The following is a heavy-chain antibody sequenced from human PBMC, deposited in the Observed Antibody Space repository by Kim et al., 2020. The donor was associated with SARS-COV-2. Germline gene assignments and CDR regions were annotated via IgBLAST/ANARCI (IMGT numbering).Heavy chain of an antibody. V-gene: IGHV3-30*04. CDR1: GFSFATYA. J-gene: IGHJ4*02. CDR2: MSFDGRNI. CDR3: AKDDYGSIDY. D-gene: IGHD3-10*01. Sequence: GGSLRLSCAVSGFSFATYAMHWVRQAPGKGLESVALMSFDGRNIDYADSVKGRFTISRDNSKNTLYLQMNSLRPEDTAMYYCAKDDYGSIDYWGQGTLDT.